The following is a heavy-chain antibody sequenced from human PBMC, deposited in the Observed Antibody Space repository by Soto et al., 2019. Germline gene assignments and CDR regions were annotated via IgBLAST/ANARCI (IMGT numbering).Heavy chain of an antibody. Sequence: GSLRLSCAASGFTVSSNYMSWVRQAPGKGLEWVSVIYSGGSTYYADSVKGRFTISRHNSKNTLYLQMNSLRAEDTAVYYCARFSVDIVATGPPDYWGQGTLVTVSS. D-gene: IGHD5-12*01. CDR2: IYSGGST. J-gene: IGHJ4*02. CDR3: ARFSVDIVATGPPDY. CDR1: GFTVSSNY. V-gene: IGHV3-53*04.